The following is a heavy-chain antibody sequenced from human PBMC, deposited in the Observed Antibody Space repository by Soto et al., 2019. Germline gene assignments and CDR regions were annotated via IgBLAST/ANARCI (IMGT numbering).Heavy chain of an antibody. CDR1: GFTFSSYG. D-gene: IGHD4-17*01. Sequence: PGGSLRLSCAASGFTFSSYGMHWVRQAPGKGLEWVAVIRYDGSNKYYADSVKGRFTISRDNSKNTLYLQMNSLRAEDTAVYYCARDLTVTTSGDFGYWGRGTLVTVSS. CDR2: IRYDGSNK. CDR3: ARDLTVTTSGDFGY. V-gene: IGHV3-33*01. J-gene: IGHJ4*02.